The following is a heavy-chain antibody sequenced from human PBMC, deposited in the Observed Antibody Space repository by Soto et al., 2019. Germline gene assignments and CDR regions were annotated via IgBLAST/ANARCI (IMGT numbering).Heavy chain of an antibody. CDR3: ARESQQLVNWFDP. V-gene: IGHV4-59*01. J-gene: IGHJ5*02. CDR2: IYYSGST. CDR1: GGSISSYY. Sequence: SETLCLTCSVSGGSISSYYWSWIRQPPGKGLEWIGYIYYSGSTNYNPSLKSRVTISVDTSKNQFSLKLSSVTAADTAVYYCARESQQLVNWFDPWGQGTLVTVSS. D-gene: IGHD6-13*01.